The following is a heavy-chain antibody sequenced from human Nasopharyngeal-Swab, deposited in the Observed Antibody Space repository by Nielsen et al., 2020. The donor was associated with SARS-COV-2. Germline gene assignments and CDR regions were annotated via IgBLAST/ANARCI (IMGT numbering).Heavy chain of an antibody. J-gene: IGHJ4*02. CDR3: ARSLYYYYDSSGYSL. D-gene: IGHD3-22*01. CDR1: GFTFSGYW. CDR2: IKQDGSEK. Sequence: GGSLRLSCAASGFTFSGYWMSWVRQAPGKGLEWVANIKQDGSEKYYVDSVKGRFTISRDNAKNSLYLQMNSLRAEDTAVYYCARSLYYYYDSSGYSLWGQGTLVTVSS. V-gene: IGHV3-7*01.